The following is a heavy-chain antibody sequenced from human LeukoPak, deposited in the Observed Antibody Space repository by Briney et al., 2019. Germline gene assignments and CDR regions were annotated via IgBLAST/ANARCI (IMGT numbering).Heavy chain of an antibody. J-gene: IGHJ3*02. V-gene: IGHV1-18*01. CDR2: ISAYNGNT. CDR3: ARLAGLDWNAESDAFDI. CDR1: GYTFTSYG. D-gene: IGHD3/OR15-3a*01. Sequence: ASVKVSCKASGYTFTSYGISWVRQAPGQGLEWMGWISAYNGNTNYAQKLQGRVTMTTDTSTSTAYMELRSLRSDDTAVYYCARLAGLDWNAESDAFDIWGQGTMVTVSS.